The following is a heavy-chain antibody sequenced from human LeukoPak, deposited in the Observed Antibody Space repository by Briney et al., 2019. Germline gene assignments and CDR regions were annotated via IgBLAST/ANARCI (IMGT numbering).Heavy chain of an antibody. Sequence: GGSLTLSCAASGFPFDGYAMSWVRHAPGKGLEWVSGIHWNGGSKGYADSVKGRFTISRDNAKKSLDLQMNNLRAEDTGLYYCTRGSSSSIYYFDSWGQGTLITVSS. D-gene: IGHD6-6*01. CDR1: GFPFDGYA. CDR2: IHWNGGSK. J-gene: IGHJ4*02. CDR3: TRGSSSSIYYFDS. V-gene: IGHV3-20*04.